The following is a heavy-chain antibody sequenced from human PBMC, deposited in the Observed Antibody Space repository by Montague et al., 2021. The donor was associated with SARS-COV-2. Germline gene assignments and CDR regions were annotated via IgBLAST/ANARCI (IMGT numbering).Heavy chain of an antibody. Sequence: SETLSLTCIVSGEPIDRDTYYWGWIRQSPGKGLEWIGSLSSSGSTYYNPSLRSRVTISMDTSKNHFSLKVNSVTATDTAVYFCARPGGVSGWFYFDDWGQGTLVSVSS. CDR3: ARPGGVSGWFYFDD. J-gene: IGHJ4*02. D-gene: IGHD6-19*01. V-gene: IGHV4-39*02. CDR1: GEPIDRDTYY. CDR2: LSSSGST.